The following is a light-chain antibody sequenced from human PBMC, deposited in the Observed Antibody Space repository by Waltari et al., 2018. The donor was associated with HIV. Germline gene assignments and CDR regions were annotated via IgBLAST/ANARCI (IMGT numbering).Light chain of an antibody. CDR3: QQYLRSPPT. J-gene: IGKJ4*01. CDR1: RSILYSSDNRTY. CDR2: WAA. V-gene: IGKV4-1*01. Sequence: DIVMTQSPDSLPVSLGERATINCTARRSILYSSDNRTYLAWYQQKPRRPPRFLISWAATRESGVPDRFSGSGSGTDFALTISRLQAEDVAVYHCQQYLRSPPTFGGGTKVEIK.